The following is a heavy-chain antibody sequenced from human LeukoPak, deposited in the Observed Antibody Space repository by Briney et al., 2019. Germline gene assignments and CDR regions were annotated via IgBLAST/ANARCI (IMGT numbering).Heavy chain of an antibody. Sequence: ASVKVSCKASGYTFTGYYMHWVRRAPGQGLEWMGWINPNSGGTNYAQKFQGRVTMTRDTSISTAYMELSRLRSDDTAVYYCARELPSLRSSSISRNEYFQHWGQGTLVTVSS. D-gene: IGHD6-13*01. V-gene: IGHV1-2*02. CDR3: ARELPSLRSSSISRNEYFQH. CDR1: GYTFTGYY. CDR2: INPNSGGT. J-gene: IGHJ1*01.